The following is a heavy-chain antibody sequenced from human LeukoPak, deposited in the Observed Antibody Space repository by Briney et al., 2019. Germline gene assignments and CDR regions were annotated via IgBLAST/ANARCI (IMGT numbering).Heavy chain of an antibody. J-gene: IGHJ4*02. CDR1: GASISSYY. Sequence: SETLSLTCSVSGASISSYYWSWIRQPAGKGLQWIGRIYTSGSTYYNPSLKSRVTMSVDTSNNQFSLKLNSVTAADTAVYFCARVGYDLVYWGQGILVTVSS. CDR3: ARVGYDLVY. V-gene: IGHV4-4*07. CDR2: IYTSGST. D-gene: IGHD3-3*01.